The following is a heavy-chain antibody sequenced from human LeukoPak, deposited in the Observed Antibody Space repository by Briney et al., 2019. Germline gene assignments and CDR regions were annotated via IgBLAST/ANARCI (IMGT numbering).Heavy chain of an antibody. CDR2: INHSGST. CDR3: ARAFGDYAAYFQH. Sequence: SETLSLTCAVYGGSISGYYWSWIRQPPGKGLEWIGEINHSGSTNYNPSLKSRVTISVDTSKNQFSLKLSSVTAADTAVYYCARAFGDYAAYFQHWGQGTLVTVSS. J-gene: IGHJ1*01. V-gene: IGHV4-34*01. D-gene: IGHD4-17*01. CDR1: GGSISGYY.